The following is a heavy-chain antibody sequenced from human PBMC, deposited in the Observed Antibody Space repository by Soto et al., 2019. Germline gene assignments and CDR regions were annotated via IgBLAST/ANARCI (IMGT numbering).Heavy chain of an antibody. D-gene: IGHD3-10*01. CDR1: GFTFSSYS. Sequence: GGSLRLSCAASGFTFSSYSMSWVRQAPGEGLEWVSSITSNTNYIHYGDSVKGRFANSRDNAKNSMYQQINCLRADDTAVYFCARDTNYYASGSGVDFWGQGT. CDR2: ITSNTNYI. J-gene: IGHJ4*02. CDR3: ARDTNYYASGSGVDF. V-gene: IGHV3-21*01.